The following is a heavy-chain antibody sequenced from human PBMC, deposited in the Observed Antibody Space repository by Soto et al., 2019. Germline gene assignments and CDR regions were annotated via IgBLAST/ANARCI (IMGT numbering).Heavy chain of an antibody. D-gene: IGHD3-10*01. CDR1: GFIFSDHY. Sequence: EVQLVESGGGLVQPGGSLRLSCAASGFIFSDHYMDWVRQAPGKGLEWVGRTRNKANSYTTEYAASVKGRFTISRDDSKNSLFLQMNSLKTEDTAVYYCARVSITMVRGVTYLDAFDIWGQGTMVTVSS. CDR3: ARVSITMVRGVTYLDAFDI. V-gene: IGHV3-72*01. CDR2: TRNKANSYTT. J-gene: IGHJ3*02.